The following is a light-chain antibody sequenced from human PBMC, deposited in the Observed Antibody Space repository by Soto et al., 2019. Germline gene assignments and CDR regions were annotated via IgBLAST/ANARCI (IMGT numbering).Light chain of an antibody. CDR2: SAS. V-gene: IGKV3-20*01. CDR1: QGVSSGS. J-gene: IGKJ1*01. Sequence: EIVLTQSPGTLSLSPGERATLSCRASQGVSSGSLAWYQHKAGQAPSLLIYSASNRATGIPDRFSGSGSGTDFTLTISRLEPEDFAVYYCQQYGSPRTFGQGTKVEIK. CDR3: QQYGSPRT.